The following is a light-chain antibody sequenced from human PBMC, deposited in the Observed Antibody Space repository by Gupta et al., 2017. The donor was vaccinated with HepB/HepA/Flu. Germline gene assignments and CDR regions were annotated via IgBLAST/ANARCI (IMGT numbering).Light chain of an antibody. Sequence: EIVLTQSPATLSVSPGERATLSCRASQPVSSNLDWYQKKPGEAPMRLIYDSPIRATGVNARCSGGGGGTEFNVTIISRQSEDFEVYYCQQEDGAPPRITFGRGTKVHIK. V-gene: IGKV3-15*01. J-gene: IGKJ4*01. CDR2: DSP. CDR1: QPVSSN. CDR3: QQEDGAPPRIT.